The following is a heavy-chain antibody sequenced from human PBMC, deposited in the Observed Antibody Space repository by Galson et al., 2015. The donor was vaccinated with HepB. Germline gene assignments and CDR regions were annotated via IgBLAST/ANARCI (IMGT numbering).Heavy chain of an antibody. CDR1: GGSISSYY. CDR3: ARVVVVPAARYFDL. J-gene: IGHJ2*01. V-gene: IGHV4-59*08. D-gene: IGHD2-2*01. Sequence: ETLSLTCTVSGGSISSYYWSWIRQPPGKGLEWVGYIYYSGSTNYNPSLKSRVTISVDTSKNQFSLKLSSVTAADTAVYYCARVVVVPAARYFDLWGRGTLVTVSS. CDR2: IYYSGST.